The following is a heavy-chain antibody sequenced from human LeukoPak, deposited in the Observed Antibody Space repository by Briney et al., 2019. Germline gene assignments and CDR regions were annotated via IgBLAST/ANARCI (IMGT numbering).Heavy chain of an antibody. V-gene: IGHV3-48*02. Sequence: GGSLRLSCAASGFTFSSYSMNRVRQAPGKGLEWVSYISGTSRTIYYADSVKGRFTISRDNAKNSLSLQMNSLRDEDTAVYYCARADRSGTYNFDYWGQGTLVTVSS. CDR2: ISGTSRTI. CDR3: ARADRSGTYNFDY. D-gene: IGHD1-26*01. J-gene: IGHJ4*02. CDR1: GFTFSSYS.